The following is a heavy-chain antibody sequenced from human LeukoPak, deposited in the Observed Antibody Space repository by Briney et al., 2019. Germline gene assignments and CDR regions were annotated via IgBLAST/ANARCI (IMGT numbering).Heavy chain of an antibody. D-gene: IGHD1-20*01. J-gene: IGHJ4*02. CDR3: ARGPTITRYNWAFDY. Sequence: SQTLSLTCTVSGGSISSGSYYWSWIRQPAGKGLEWIGRIYTGGSTNYNPSLKSRVTISVDTSKNQFSLKLSSVTAADTAVYYCARGPTITRYNWAFDYWGQGTLVTVSS. CDR2: IYTGGST. V-gene: IGHV4-61*02. CDR1: GGSISSGSYY.